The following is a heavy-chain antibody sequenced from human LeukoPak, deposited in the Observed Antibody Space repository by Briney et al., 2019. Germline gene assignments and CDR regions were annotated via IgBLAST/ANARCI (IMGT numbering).Heavy chain of an antibody. CDR3: GRDLGGRSGY. D-gene: IGHD1-26*01. CDR1: GFTFRTYW. CDR2: ISEDGSIT. Sequence: GGSLRPSCAVSGFTFRTYWMHWVRQVPGEGLVWVSRISEDGSITNYADSVKGRFSISRDNAKNTLYLQMNSLRAEDTAVYYCGRDLGGRSGYWGQGTLVTVSS. J-gene: IGHJ4*02. V-gene: IGHV3-74*01.